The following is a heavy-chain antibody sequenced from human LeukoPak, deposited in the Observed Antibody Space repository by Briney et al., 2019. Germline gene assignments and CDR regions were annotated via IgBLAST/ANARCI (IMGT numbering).Heavy chain of an antibody. CDR3: ATTFDYGDFY. V-gene: IGHV1-2*06. Sequence: ASVKVSCKASGYTFTGYYIHWVRQAPGQGLEWMGRINPNSGGTNFAQRCQGRVTITRDTSITTSYMELTSLRSDDTAVYYCATTFDYGDFYWGQGTLVTVSS. CDR1: GYTFTGYY. D-gene: IGHD4/OR15-4a*01. CDR2: INPNSGGT. J-gene: IGHJ4*02.